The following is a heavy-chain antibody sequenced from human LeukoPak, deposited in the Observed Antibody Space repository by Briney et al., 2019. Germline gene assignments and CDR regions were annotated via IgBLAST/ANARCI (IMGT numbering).Heavy chain of an antibody. V-gene: IGHV3-74*01. D-gene: IGHD3-10*01. CDR3: ASLGSGAYNWFDP. J-gene: IGHJ5*02. CDR2: INSDGNNT. Sequence: GGSLRLSCAASGFTFSSYWMHWVRQAPGKGLVWVSRINSDGNNTSYADSVKGRFTISRDNAKNTLYLQMNSLRAEDTAVYYCASLGSGAYNWFDPWGQGTLVTVSS. CDR1: GFTFSSYW.